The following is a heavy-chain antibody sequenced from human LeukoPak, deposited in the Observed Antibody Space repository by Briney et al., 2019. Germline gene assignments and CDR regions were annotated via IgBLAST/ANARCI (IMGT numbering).Heavy chain of an antibody. J-gene: IGHJ2*01. V-gene: IGHV3-23*01. CDR2: ISGSGGST. Sequence: PGGSLRLSCAASGFTFSSYAMSWVRQAPGKGLEWASAISGSGGSTYYADSVKGRFTISRDNSKNTLYLQMNSLRAEDTAVCYCAKAVTSYWYFDLWGRGTLVTVSS. CDR1: GFTFSSYA. CDR3: AKAVTSYWYFDL. D-gene: IGHD4-17*01.